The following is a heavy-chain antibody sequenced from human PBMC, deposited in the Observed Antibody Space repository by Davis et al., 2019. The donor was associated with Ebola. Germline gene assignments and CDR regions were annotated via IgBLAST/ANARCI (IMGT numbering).Heavy chain of an antibody. Sequence: PGGSLRLSCTASGYSFETHWIGWVRQLPGKGLEWMGNFHPGTPDLKYSPSFQGQIIISVDRSMRTAYLEWRTLQSSDTAIYYCASQGHKRNYLIHDYWGQGTPVTVTS. CDR3: ASQGHKRNYLIHDY. V-gene: IGHV5-51*01. D-gene: IGHD3-10*01. CDR2: FHPGTPDL. CDR1: GYSFETHW. J-gene: IGHJ4*02.